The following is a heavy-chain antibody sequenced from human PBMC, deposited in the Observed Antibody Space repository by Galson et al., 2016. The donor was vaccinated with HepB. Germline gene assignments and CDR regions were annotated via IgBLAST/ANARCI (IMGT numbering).Heavy chain of an antibody. D-gene: IGHD3-22*01. CDR1: GFTLSSYA. CDR3: AKDLYYFDSSGHGTYFDP. J-gene: IGHJ5*02. Sequence: SLRLSCAASGFTLSSYAMSWVRQAPGKGLEWVSAISGSGGSTYYADSVKGRFTISRDNSKNTLYLQMNSLRAEDTAVYSCAKDLYYFDSSGHGTYFDPWGQGTLVTVSS. CDR2: ISGSGGST. V-gene: IGHV3-23*01.